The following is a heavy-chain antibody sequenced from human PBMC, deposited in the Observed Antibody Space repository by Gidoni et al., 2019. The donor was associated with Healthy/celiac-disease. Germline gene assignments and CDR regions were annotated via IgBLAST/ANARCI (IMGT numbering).Heavy chain of an antibody. CDR2: ISYDGSKK. CDR1: GFTCSSYA. CDR3: ARDSGPVGQFDY. J-gene: IGHJ4*02. V-gene: IGHV3-30*01. Sequence: QVQLVESGGGVVQPGRSLRLSCAASGFTCSSYALHWVRPAPGKGLEWVAVISYDGSKKYYADSVKGRFTISRDNSKNTLYLQMNSLRAEDTAVYYCARDSGPVGQFDYWGQGTLVTVSS. D-gene: IGHD1-26*01.